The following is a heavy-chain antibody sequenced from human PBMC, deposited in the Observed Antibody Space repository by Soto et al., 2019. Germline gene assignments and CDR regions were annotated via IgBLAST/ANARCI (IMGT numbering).Heavy chain of an antibody. Sequence: ASVKVSCKAPGGTFSSYTISWVRQAPGQGLEWMGRIIPILGIANYAQKFQGRVTITADKSTSTAYMELSSLRSEDTAVYYCVWSSGYCSGGSCLRAFDIWGQGTMVTVSS. V-gene: IGHV1-69*02. CDR3: VWSSGYCSGGSCLRAFDI. CDR2: IIPILGIA. D-gene: IGHD2-15*01. CDR1: GGTFSSYT. J-gene: IGHJ3*02.